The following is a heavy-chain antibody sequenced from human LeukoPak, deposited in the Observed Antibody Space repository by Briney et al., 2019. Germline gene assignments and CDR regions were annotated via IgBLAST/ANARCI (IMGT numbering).Heavy chain of an antibody. CDR3: ARDFEAGSTSRISFDY. CDR1: GDSINNGGYY. V-gene: IGHV4-30-2*01. J-gene: IGHJ4*02. Sequence: SETLSLTCSVSGDSINNGGYYWSWIRQPPGKGLEWIAYIYHSGSTYQNPSLRSRVTISVDTSKNQFSLRLSSVTAADTAVYYCARDFEAGSTSRISFDYWGQGTLVTVSS. CDR2: IYHSGST. D-gene: IGHD6-6*01.